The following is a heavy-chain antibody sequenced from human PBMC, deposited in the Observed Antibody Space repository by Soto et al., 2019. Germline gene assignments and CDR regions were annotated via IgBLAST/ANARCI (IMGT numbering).Heavy chain of an antibody. Sequence: QITLKESGPTLVKPTQTLTLTCTFSGFSLSTSGVGVGWIRHPPGKALEWLALIYWDDDKRYSPSLKSRLTITKDTSKNQVVLTMTNMDPVDTATYYCSHRREAKPYYYYYYYGMDVWGQGTTVTVSS. V-gene: IGHV2-5*02. D-gene: IGHD2-21*01. J-gene: IGHJ6*02. CDR1: GFSLSTSGVG. CDR3: SHRREAKPYYYYYYYGMDV. CDR2: IYWDDDK.